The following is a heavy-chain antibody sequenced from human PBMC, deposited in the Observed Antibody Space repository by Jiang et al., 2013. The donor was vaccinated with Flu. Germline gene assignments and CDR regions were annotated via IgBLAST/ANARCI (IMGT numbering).Heavy chain of an antibody. J-gene: IGHJ4*02. CDR2: IYYSGST. CDR3: ARDDYSNYVLDY. CDR1: GGSISSGGYY. D-gene: IGHD4-11*01. Sequence: GLVKPSQTLSLTCTVSGGSISSGGYYWSWIRQHPGKGLEWIGYIYYSGSTYYNPSLKSRVTISVDTSKNQFSLKLSSVTAADTAVYYCARDDYSNYVLDYWGQGTLVTVSS. V-gene: IGHV4-31*03.